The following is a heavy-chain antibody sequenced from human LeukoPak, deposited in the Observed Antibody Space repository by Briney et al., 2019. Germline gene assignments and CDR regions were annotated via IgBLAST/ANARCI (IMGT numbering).Heavy chain of an antibody. Sequence: GGSLRLSCAASGITFSSYSMTWVRQAPGKGLEWISYLSSDNYTIYYADSVKGRFTISRDNAKNSLYLQMNSLRAEDTAVYYCARELAYYYDSSGYYSWGQGTLVTVSS. J-gene: IGHJ4*02. D-gene: IGHD3-22*01. CDR2: LSSDNYTI. CDR3: ARELAYYYDSSGYYS. CDR1: GITFSSYS. V-gene: IGHV3-48*01.